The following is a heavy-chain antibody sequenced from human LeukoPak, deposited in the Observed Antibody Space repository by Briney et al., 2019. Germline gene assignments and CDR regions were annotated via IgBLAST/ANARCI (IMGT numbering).Heavy chain of an antibody. CDR2: MNPNTGNT. V-gene: IGHV1-8*03. D-gene: IGHD1-26*01. Sequence: ASVKVSCKASGYTFTSYDINWVRQASGQGLEWMGWMNPNTGNTGYAQKFQGRVTITRNTSISTVYMELSSLRSEDTAVYYCARGVGATISCYHYYIDVWGKGTTVTVSS. J-gene: IGHJ6*03. CDR3: ARGVGATISCYHYYIDV. CDR1: GYTFTSYD.